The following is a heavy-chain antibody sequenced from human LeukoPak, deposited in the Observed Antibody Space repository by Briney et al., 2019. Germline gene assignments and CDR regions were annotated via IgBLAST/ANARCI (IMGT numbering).Heavy chain of an antibody. CDR2: INSSGSTI. CDR1: GFTFSCYE. V-gene: IGHV3-48*03. J-gene: IGHJ3*02. D-gene: IGHD3-22*01. Sequence: GGSLRLSCAASGFTFSCYEMNWVRQAPGKGLEWVSYINSSGSTIYYADSVKGRFTISRDNAKNSLYLQMNSLRAEDTAVYYCARDNGLKHCYDSRNDAFDIWGQRTMVTVSS. CDR3: ARDNGLKHCYDSRNDAFDI.